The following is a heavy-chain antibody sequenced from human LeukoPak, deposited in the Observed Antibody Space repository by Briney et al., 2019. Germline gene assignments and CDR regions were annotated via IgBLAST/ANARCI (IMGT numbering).Heavy chain of an antibody. V-gene: IGHV1-18*01. J-gene: IGHJ5*02. CDR3: ARVRGAAAGDNWFDP. D-gene: IGHD6-13*01. CDR2: ISAYNGNT. Sequence: ASVTVSCKASGYTFTSYGISWVRQAPGQGLEWMGWISAYNGNTNYAQKLQGRVTMTTDTSTSTAYMELRSLRSDDTAVYYCARVRGAAAGDNWFDPWGQGTLVTVSS. CDR1: GYTFTSYG.